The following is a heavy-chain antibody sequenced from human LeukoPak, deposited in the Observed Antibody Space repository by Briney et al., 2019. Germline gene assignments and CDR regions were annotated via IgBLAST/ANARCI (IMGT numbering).Heavy chain of an antibody. CDR3: ARAYDFCSGWYIDY. D-gene: IGHD3-3*01. V-gene: IGHV1-2*02. CDR2: INPNSGGT. J-gene: IGHJ4*02. Sequence: ASVKVSCKASGYTFTGYYMHWVRQAPGQGLEWMGWINPNSGGTNYAQKFQGRVTMTRDTSISTAYMELSRLRSDDTAVYYCARAYDFCSGWYIDYWGQGTLLTVSS. CDR1: GYTFTGYY.